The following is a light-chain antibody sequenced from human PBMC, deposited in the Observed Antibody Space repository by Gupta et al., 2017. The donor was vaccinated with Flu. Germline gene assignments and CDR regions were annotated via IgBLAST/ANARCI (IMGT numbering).Light chain of an antibody. Sequence: QSVLTQPPSASGTPGQRVTISCSGGSSNIGRNTVNWYQQLPGTAPKLLIYSNYLRPSGVPDRFSGSKSGTSASLAISGLQSEDEADYYCAAWDDSLTVLFGGGNKLTVL. CDR3: AAWDDSLTVL. J-gene: IGLJ2*01. CDR2: SNY. CDR1: SSNIGRNT. V-gene: IGLV1-44*01.